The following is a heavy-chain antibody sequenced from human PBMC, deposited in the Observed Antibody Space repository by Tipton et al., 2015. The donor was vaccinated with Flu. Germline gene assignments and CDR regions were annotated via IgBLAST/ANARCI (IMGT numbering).Heavy chain of an antibody. CDR2: INPSGST. D-gene: IGHD2-15*01. CDR1: GASFSSHY. CDR3: AAHCSGGSCSHAFDI. V-gene: IGHV4-34*01. J-gene: IGHJ3*02. Sequence: TLSLTCAVYGASFSSHYWSWIRQPPGKGLEWIGEINPSGSTNYNPSLKSRVTISGDTSKNQVSLKLSSVTAADTAVYYCAAHCSGGSCSHAFDIWGQGTMVTVSS.